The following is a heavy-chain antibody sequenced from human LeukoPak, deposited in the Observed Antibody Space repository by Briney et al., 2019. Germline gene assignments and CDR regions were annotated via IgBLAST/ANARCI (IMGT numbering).Heavy chain of an antibody. Sequence: GGSLRLSWAVSGITLSNYGMSWVRPTAGKGLEWVAGISDRGGSTRYAASVKGRVTLSRDNRKNTLVLQMNSLRVEDTAVYFWAKRGVVIRVILVGFHKEAYYFDSWGQGALVTVSS. CDR2: ISDRGGST. CDR1: GITLSNYG. J-gene: IGHJ4*02. CDR3: AKRGVVIRVILVGFHKEAYYFDS. V-gene: IGHV3-23*01. D-gene: IGHD2-15*01.